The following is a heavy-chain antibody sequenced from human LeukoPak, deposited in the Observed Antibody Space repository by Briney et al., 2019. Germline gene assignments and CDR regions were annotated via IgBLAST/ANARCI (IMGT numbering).Heavy chain of an antibody. CDR1: GGSISSSSYY. Sequence: SETLSLTCTVSGGSISSSSYYCGWIRQPPGKGLEWIGSIYYTGSTYYNPSLKSQVTISVDTSKSQFSLKLSSVTAADAAVYYCARHKLSGGTSFPYYFDYWGQGTLVTVSS. V-gene: IGHV4-39*01. CDR3: ARHKLSGGTSFPYYFDY. J-gene: IGHJ4*02. CDR2: IYYTGST. D-gene: IGHD2-15*01.